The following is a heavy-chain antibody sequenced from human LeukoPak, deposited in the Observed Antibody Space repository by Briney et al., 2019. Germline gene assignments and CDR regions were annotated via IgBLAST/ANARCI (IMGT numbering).Heavy chain of an antibody. CDR2: INAGGGTT. D-gene: IGHD5-12*01. CDR3: VRTYDENPLGWFDP. V-gene: IGHV3-23*01. CDR1: GLTFSSYA. J-gene: IGHJ5*02. Sequence: LPGTSLRLSCAASGLTFSSYAMSWVRQAPGKGPEWVSDINAGGGTTYYADSVRGRFTISRDNSKNTLYLQMSSLRPDDTAVYYCVRTYDENPLGWFDPWGQGTLVTVSS.